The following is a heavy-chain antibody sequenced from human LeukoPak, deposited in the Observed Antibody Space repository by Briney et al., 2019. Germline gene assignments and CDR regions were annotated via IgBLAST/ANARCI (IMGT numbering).Heavy chain of an antibody. CDR2: ISAYNGNT. J-gene: IGHJ4*02. CDR1: GYTFTSYG. CDR3: ARDQGYVWGSYRYTSLPFDY. D-gene: IGHD3-16*02. V-gene: IGHV1-18*01. Sequence: ASVKVSCKASGYTFTSYGISWVRQAPGQGPEWMGWISAYNGNTNYAQKLQGRVTMTTDTSTSTAYMELRSLRSDDTAVYYCARDQGYVWGSYRYTSLPFDYWGQGTLVTVSS.